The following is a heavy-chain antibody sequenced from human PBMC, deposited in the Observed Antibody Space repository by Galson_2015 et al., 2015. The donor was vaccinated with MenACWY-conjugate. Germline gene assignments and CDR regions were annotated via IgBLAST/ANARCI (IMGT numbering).Heavy chain of an antibody. CDR1: GFVFSSYT. D-gene: IGHD6-19*01. Sequence: SLRLSCAASGFVFSSYTMHWVRQAPGEGLECISTISPSGSNTFYADSAKGRFSISRDNSKTTVYLHMSSLRPEDTAVYYCVKAWYSRDWYSLYNFLFQHWGQGTQAIVSS. V-gene: IGHV3-64D*09. J-gene: IGHJ1*01. CDR3: VKAWYSRDWYSLYNFLFQH. CDR2: ISPSGSNT.